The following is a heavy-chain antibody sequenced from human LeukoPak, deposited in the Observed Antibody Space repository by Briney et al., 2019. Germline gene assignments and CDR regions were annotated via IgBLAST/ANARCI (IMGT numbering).Heavy chain of an antibody. CDR2: IYHSGSI. D-gene: IGHD6-13*01. CDR3: ARVGTAAGSNWFDP. J-gene: IGHJ5*02. Sequence: PSETLSLTCTVSGYSISSGYYWGWIRQPPGKGLEWIGSIYHSGSIYYNPSLKSRVTISVDTSKNQFSLKLSSVTAADTAVYYCARVGTAAGSNWFDPWGQGTLVTVSS. V-gene: IGHV4-38-2*02. CDR1: GYSISSGYY.